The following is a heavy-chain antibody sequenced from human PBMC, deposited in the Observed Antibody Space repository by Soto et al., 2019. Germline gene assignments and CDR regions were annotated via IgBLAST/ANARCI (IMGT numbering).Heavy chain of an antibody. CDR1: GFTFSSYG. D-gene: IGHD6-19*01. Sequence: GGSLRLSCAASGFTFSSYGMHWVRQAPGKGLEWVAVISYDGSNKYYADSVKGRFTISRDNSKNTLYLQMNSLRAEDTAVYYCAKPMAGTSPRFCEDYWGPGTLVTVSS. CDR2: ISYDGSNK. CDR3: AKPMAGTSPRFCEDY. V-gene: IGHV3-30*18. J-gene: IGHJ4*02.